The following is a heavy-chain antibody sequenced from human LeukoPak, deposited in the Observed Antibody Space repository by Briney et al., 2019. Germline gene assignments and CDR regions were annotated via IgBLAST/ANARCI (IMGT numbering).Heavy chain of an antibody. J-gene: IGHJ3*02. CDR1: GFTVSSNY. CDR3: AKGDSSSWSAFEI. D-gene: IGHD6-13*01. CDR2: IYSGGST. Sequence: PGGSLRLSCAASGFTVSSNYMSWVRQAPGKGPEWVSVIYSGGSTYYADSVKGRFTISRDNSKNTLYLQMNSLRAEDTAVFYCAKGDSSSWSAFEIWGQGTMVTVSS. V-gene: IGHV3-53*05.